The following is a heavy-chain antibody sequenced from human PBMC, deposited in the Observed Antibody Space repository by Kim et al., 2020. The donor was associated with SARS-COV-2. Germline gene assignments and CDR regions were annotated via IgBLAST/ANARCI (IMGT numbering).Heavy chain of an antibody. CDR3: ARDYYDILTGPNYYMDV. D-gene: IGHD3-9*01. Sequence: LQGRVTISRDNAKNSLYLQINSLRVEDTAVYYCARDYYDILTGPNYYMDVWGKGTAVTVSS. V-gene: IGHV3-11*06. J-gene: IGHJ6*03.